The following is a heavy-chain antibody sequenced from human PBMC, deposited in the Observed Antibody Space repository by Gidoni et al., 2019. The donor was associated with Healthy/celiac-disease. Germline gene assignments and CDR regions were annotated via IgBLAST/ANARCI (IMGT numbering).Heavy chain of an antibody. D-gene: IGHD6-19*01. Sequence: EVQLVESGGGVVRPGGSLRRSGAASGFPFDAYGMSWVRQAPGKGLEWVSGINWNGGSTGYADSVKGRFTISRDNAKNSLYLQMNSLRAEDTALYHCARDLSGWYYFDYWGQGTLVTVSS. CDR3: ARDLSGWYYFDY. CDR2: INWNGGST. J-gene: IGHJ4*02. V-gene: IGHV3-20*01. CDR1: GFPFDAYG.